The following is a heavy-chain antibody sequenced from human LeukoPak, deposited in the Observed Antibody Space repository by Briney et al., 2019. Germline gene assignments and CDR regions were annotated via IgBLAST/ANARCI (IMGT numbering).Heavy chain of an antibody. Sequence: GGSLRLSCAGSGYSFNRYGMHWVRQAPGKGLEWVAVISYDGSNKYYADSVKGRFTISRDNSKNTLYLQMNSLRAEDTAVYYCANGLGIVATIDALWDYWGQGTLVTVSS. J-gene: IGHJ4*02. D-gene: IGHD5-12*01. CDR1: GYSFNRYG. V-gene: IGHV3-30*18. CDR3: ANGLGIVATIDALWDY. CDR2: ISYDGSNK.